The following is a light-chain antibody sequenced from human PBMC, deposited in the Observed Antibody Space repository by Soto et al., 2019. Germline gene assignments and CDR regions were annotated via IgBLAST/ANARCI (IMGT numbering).Light chain of an antibody. CDR2: LNSDGSH. CDR3: QTWGTGTVI. CDR1: SGHSNYA. Sequence: QSVLTQSPSASASLGASVKLTCVLSSGHSNYAVAWHQQQPEKGPRSLMRLNSDGSHNRGDGIPDRFSGSSSGTERYLTISRIQSEDEADYYCQTWGTGTVIFGGGTKLTVL. J-gene: IGLJ2*01. V-gene: IGLV4-69*01.